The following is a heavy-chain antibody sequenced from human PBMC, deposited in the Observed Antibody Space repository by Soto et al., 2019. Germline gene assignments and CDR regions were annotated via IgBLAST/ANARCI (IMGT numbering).Heavy chain of an antibody. J-gene: IGHJ4*02. D-gene: IGHD6-19*01. CDR1: GFTFGTYS. CDR3: VRDFVAATGFFEY. CDR2: ISSSSSDV. Sequence: GGSLRVSCGASGFTFGTYSMNWVRQAPGKGLEWVSSISSSSSDVFYADSVKGRFTISRENAKNSLYLQMNSLRAEDTAVYYCVRDFVAATGFFEYWRLGTLVTVSS. V-gene: IGHV3-21*01.